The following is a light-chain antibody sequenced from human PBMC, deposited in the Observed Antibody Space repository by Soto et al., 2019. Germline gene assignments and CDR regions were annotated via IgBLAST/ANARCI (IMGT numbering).Light chain of an antibody. J-gene: IGKJ2*01. CDR3: KQYDDWPPFT. Sequence: VMTQTPATLSVSPGEGATLSCRASQSVHSNLAWYQQKPGQAPRLLIFGASTRATDIPARFSGSGSGTEFTLTISSLQSEDFAVYYCKQYDDWPPFTFGQGTKLEIK. CDR2: GAS. CDR1: QSVHSN. V-gene: IGKV3-15*01.